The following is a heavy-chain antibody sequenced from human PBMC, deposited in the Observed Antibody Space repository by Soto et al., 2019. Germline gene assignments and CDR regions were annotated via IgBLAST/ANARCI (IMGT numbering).Heavy chain of an antibody. CDR2: ISGGGDTT. D-gene: IGHD3-10*01. V-gene: IGHV3-23*01. CDR1: GFTFNNYA. CDR3: AKGRGGSGSRTPRVAF. J-gene: IGHJ4*02. Sequence: EVQLLESGGGLVQPGGSLRLSCAASGFTFNNYAMTWVRQAPGKGLEWVSAISGGGDTTSYADSVKGRFTVSRDGSKNTLYLQMTGLRAEDTALYYCAKGRGGSGSRTPRVAFWGQGNLVTVSS.